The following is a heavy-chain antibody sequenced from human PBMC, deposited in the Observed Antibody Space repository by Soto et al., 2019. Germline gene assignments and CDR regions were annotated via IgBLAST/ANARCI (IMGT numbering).Heavy chain of an antibody. CDR3: AKGAGWEPEYYSDY. CDR2: INPYNANT. D-gene: IGHD1-26*01. J-gene: IGHJ4*02. CDR1: GYTFTSYG. Sequence: QVQLVQSGAEVKKPGASVKVSCKASGYTFTSYGIIWVRQAPGQGLEWMGWINPYNANTKYAQKVQGRVTMTTDTPTSTAYMGLPSLRSDDTAVYYCAKGAGWEPEYYSDYWGQGTLVTVSS. V-gene: IGHV1-18*01.